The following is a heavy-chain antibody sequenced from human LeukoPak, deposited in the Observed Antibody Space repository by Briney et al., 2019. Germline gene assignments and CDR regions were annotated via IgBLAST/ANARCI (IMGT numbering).Heavy chain of an antibody. CDR1: GFTVSSNY. CDR2: IYSGGST. V-gene: IGHV3-66*02. D-gene: IGHD3-3*01. Sequence: GGSLRLSCAASGFTVSSNYMSWVRQAPGKGLELVSVIYSGGSTYYADSVKGRFTISRDNSKNTLYLQMNSLRAEDTAVYYCARGDFWSGYYRYDPWGQGTLVTVSS. J-gene: IGHJ5*02. CDR3: ARGDFWSGYYRYDP.